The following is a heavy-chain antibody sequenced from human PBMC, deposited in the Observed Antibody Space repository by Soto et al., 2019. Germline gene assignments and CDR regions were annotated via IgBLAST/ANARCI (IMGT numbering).Heavy chain of an antibody. D-gene: IGHD1-26*01. CDR2: IYYSGST. J-gene: IGHJ4*02. Sequence: PSETLSLTCTVSGGSISSYYWSWIRQPPGKGLEWIGYIYYSGSTNYNPSLKSRVTISVDTSKNQFSLKLSSVTAADTAVYYCARLIVGATKYYFDYWGQGTLVTVSS. CDR1: GGSISSYY. CDR3: ARLIVGATKYYFDY. V-gene: IGHV4-59*08.